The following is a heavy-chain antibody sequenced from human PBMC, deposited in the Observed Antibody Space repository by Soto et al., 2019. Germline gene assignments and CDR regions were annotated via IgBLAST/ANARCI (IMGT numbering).Heavy chain of an antibody. CDR1: GFTVSSNY. J-gene: IGHJ6*02. Sequence: LRLSCAASGFTVSSNYMSWVRQAPGKGLEWASVIYSGGSTYYADSVKGRFTISRDNSKNTLYLQMNSLRAEDTAVYYCARAEGIAAAGAYYYYYGMDVWGQGTTVTVSS. V-gene: IGHV3-53*01. CDR3: ARAEGIAAAGAYYYYYGMDV. D-gene: IGHD6-13*01. CDR2: IYSGGST.